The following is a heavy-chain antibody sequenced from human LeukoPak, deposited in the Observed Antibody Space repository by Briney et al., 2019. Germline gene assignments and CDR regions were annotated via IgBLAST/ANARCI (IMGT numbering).Heavy chain of an antibody. J-gene: IGHJ2*01. CDR3: ARDAGYSSGWSHWYLDL. Sequence: GGSLRLSCAASEFTFSGYSLKGVRQAPGKGLEGVSYISGSGTTIYYADSVKGRFTISRDKAKNSIYLQMNSLTDEDTAVYYCARDAGYSSGWSHWYLDLWGRGTLVTVSS. CDR2: ISGSGTTI. CDR1: EFTFSGYS. V-gene: IGHV3-48*02. D-gene: IGHD6-19*01.